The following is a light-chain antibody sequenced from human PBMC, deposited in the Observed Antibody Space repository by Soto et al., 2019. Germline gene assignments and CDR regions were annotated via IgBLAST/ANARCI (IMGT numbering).Light chain of an antibody. CDR3: QQYNSYSGT. Sequence: DIQMTQSPSSVSASVGDRVTITCRASQGISSWLAWFQQKPGEAPKLLIYQASTLESGVPSRFSGSGAGTEFTLTISSLQPDDFATYYCQQYNSYSGTFGQGTKVDIK. V-gene: IGKV1-5*03. CDR2: QAS. J-gene: IGKJ1*01. CDR1: QGISSW.